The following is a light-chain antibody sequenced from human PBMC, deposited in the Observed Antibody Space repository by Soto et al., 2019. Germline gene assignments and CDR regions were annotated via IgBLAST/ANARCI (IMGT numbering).Light chain of an antibody. CDR2: EGT. J-gene: IGLJ2*01. CDR3: CSYAGSSTLV. Sequence: QSVLTQPASVSGSPRQSITISCTGTSSDVGSYNLVSWYQQHPGKAPKLIIYEGTKRPSGISNRFSGSKSGNTASLTISGLQAEDEADYYCCSYAGSSTLVFGGGTKLTVL. CDR1: SSDVGSYNL. V-gene: IGLV2-23*01.